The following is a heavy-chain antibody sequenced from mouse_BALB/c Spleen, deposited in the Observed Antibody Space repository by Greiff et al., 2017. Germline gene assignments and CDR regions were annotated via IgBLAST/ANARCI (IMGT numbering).Heavy chain of an antibody. J-gene: IGHJ2*01. CDR2: IYPGDGDT. D-gene: IGHD1-1*01. Sequence: QVHVKQSGAELVRPGSSVKISCKASGYAFSSYWMNWVKQRPGQGLEWIGQIYPGDGDTNYNGKFKGKATLTADKSSSTAYMQLSSLTSEDSAVYFCARGVRYPYYFDYWGQGTTLTVSS. CDR1: GYAFSSYW. CDR3: ARGVRYPYYFDY. V-gene: IGHV1-80*01.